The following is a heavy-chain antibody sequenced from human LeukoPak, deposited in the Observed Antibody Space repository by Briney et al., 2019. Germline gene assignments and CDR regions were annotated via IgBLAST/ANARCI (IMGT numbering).Heavy chain of an antibody. Sequence: GGSLRLSCAASGFTVSSNEMSWVRRAPGKGLEWVSAISGSGGTTYYADSVKGRFTISRNHSKNTLYLQMNSLRAEDTAVYYCAKDRNFDFTVDAFDIWGQGTTVTVSS. CDR3: AKDRNFDFTVDAFDI. CDR1: GFTVSSNE. D-gene: IGHD3-3*01. J-gene: IGHJ3*02. CDR2: ISGSGGTT. V-gene: IGHV3-23*01.